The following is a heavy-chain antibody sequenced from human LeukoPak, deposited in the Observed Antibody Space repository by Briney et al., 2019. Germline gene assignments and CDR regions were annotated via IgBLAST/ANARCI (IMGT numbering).Heavy chain of an antibody. CDR2: IYHSGST. V-gene: IGHV4-30-2*01. CDR1: GGSISSGGYS. CDR3: ARDRLASWLDP. Sequence: PSETLSLTCAVSGGSISSGGYSWSWIRQPPGKGLEWIGYIYHSGSTHYNPSLKSRVTISVDRSKNQFSLKLSSVTAADTAVYYCARDRLASWLDPWGQGTLVTVSS. J-gene: IGHJ5*02.